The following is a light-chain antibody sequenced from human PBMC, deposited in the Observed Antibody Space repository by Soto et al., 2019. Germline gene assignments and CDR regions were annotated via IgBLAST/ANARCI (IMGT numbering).Light chain of an antibody. J-gene: IGLJ2*01. CDR1: ISEIGDYNY. CDR2: DVS. Sequence: QSALTQPASVSGSPGQSITSSCTGTISEIGDYNYVSWYQQHPGKAPKLMIYDVSNRPSGVSNRFSGSKSGYTASLTISGLQPEDEADYYCSSYRSSSPLVVFGGGTKLTVL. CDR3: SSYRSSSPLVV. V-gene: IGLV2-14*03.